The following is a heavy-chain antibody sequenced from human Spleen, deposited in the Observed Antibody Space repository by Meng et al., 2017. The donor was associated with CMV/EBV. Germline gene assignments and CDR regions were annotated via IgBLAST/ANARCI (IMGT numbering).Heavy chain of an antibody. Sequence: ASAKVSCKASGYTFIGYDINWVRQAPGQGLEWMGWTNPNNGHTGYAQNFQGRVTMTRNTSISTAYMELSSLRYEDTAVYYCVRGNWGDYWGQGTLVTVSS. V-gene: IGHV1-8*01. CDR1: GYTFIGYD. D-gene: IGHD7-27*01. CDR2: TNPNNGHT. J-gene: IGHJ4*02. CDR3: VRGNWGDY.